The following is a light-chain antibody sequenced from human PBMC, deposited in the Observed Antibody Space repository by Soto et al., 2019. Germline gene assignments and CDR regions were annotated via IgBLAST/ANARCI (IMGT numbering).Light chain of an antibody. V-gene: IGKV3-20*01. CDR3: QQYGSSPIT. Sequence: EIVLTQSPGTRSLSPGERANLSCRASQSVSSSYLAWYQQKPGQAPRLLIYGALSRATGIPDRFSGSGSGTDFTLTISRLEPEDSAVYFCQQYGSSPITFGQGTRLEIK. CDR1: QSVSSSY. CDR2: GAL. J-gene: IGKJ5*01.